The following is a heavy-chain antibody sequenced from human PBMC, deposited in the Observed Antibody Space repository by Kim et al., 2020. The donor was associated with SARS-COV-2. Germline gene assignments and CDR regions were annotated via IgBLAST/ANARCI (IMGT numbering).Heavy chain of an antibody. CDR1: GYTLTELS. J-gene: IGHJ6*02. Sequence: ASVKVSCKVSGYTLTELSMHWVRQAPGKGLEWMGGFDPEDGETIYAQKFQGRVTMTEDTSTDTAYMELSSLRSEDTAVYYCATCSGSLEGNYYYYYGMDVWGQGTTVTVSS. CDR3: ATCSGSLEGNYYYYYGMDV. CDR2: FDPEDGET. V-gene: IGHV1-24*01. D-gene: IGHD3-10*02.